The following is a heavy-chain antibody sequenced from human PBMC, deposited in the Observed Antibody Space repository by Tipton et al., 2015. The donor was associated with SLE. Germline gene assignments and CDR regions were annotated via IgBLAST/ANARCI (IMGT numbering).Heavy chain of an antibody. J-gene: IGHJ4*02. CDR1: GYSISSGYY. D-gene: IGHD6-19*01. CDR2: IYHSGST. V-gene: IGHV4-38-2*01. CDR3: ARWGRSSGWYGY. Sequence: LRLSCAVSGYSISSGYYWGWIRQPQGKGLEWIGSIYHSGSTYYNPSLKSRVTISVDTSKNQFSLKLSSVTAADTAVYYCARWGRSSGWYGYWGQGTLVTVSS.